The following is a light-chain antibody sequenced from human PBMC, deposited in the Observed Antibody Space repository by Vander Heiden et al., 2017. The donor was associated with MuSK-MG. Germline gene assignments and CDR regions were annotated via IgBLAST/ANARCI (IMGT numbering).Light chain of an antibody. V-gene: IGKV3-15*01. Sequence: ELVMTQSPAPLSVSPGERATLSCRASQSVSRNLAWYQQKPGQAPRLLIYGASTRATGIPARFSGSGSGTEFTLTISSLQSEDFAVYYCQQYNNWPLTFGQGTKVEIK. CDR2: GAS. CDR1: QSVSRN. J-gene: IGKJ1*01. CDR3: QQYNNWPLT.